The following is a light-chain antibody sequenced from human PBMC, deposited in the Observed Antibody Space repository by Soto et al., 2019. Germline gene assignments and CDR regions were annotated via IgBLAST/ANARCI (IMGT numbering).Light chain of an antibody. CDR2: GAS. J-gene: IGKJ2*01. V-gene: IGKV3-20*01. CDR1: QMVSTSF. CDR3: QQYGSSPDT. Sequence: EIVLTQSPGTLSLSPGEGATLSCRASQMVSTSFLAWYQQKPGQAPRLLIHGASNRATGIPDRFSGSGSGTDFTLTISRLEPEDFAVYFCQQYGSSPDTFGQGTKLEI.